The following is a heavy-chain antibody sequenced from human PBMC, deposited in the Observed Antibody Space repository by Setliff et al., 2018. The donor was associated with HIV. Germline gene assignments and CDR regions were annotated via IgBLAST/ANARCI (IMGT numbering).Heavy chain of an antibody. J-gene: IGHJ6*03. CDR1: GFTFSSYS. V-gene: IGHV3-21*01. CDR3: ARDRGLRGMLLSSKELGFYCMDV. Sequence: PGGSLRLSCAASGFTFSSYSMNWVRQAPGKGLEWVSSISSSSSYIYYADSVKGRFTISRDNAKNSLYVQMNGLRAEDTAVYHCARDRGLRGMLLSSKELGFYCMDVWGKGTTVTVSS. D-gene: IGHD1-26*01. CDR2: ISSSSSYI.